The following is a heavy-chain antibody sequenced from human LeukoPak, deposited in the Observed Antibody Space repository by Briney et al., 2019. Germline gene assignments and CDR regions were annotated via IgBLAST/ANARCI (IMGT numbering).Heavy chain of an antibody. V-gene: IGHV4-34*01. D-gene: IGHD2-8*01. CDR1: GGSFSAYY. CDR3: ARGGLMVYAVRVQNDVFDI. J-gene: IGHJ3*02. CDR2: XXXSGST. Sequence: SETLSLTCAVYGGSFSAYYWSWIRQPPGKGLEXXXXXXXSGSTNYNPSLKSRVAISVDTSKNQFSLKLSSVTAADTAVYYCARGGLMVYAVRVQNDVFDIWGQGTMVTVSS.